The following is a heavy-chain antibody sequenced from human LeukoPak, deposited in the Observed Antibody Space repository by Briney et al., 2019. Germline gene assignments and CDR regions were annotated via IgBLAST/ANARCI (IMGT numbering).Heavy chain of an antibody. Sequence: SETLTLTCAVYGGSFSGYYWSWIRQPPGKGLEWIGEINHSGSTNYNPSLKSRVTISVDTSKNQFSLKLSSVTAADTAVYYCARGFYYLDYWGQGTLVTVSS. CDR3: ARGFYYLDY. CDR1: GGSFSGYY. V-gene: IGHV4-34*01. CDR2: INHSGST. J-gene: IGHJ4*02.